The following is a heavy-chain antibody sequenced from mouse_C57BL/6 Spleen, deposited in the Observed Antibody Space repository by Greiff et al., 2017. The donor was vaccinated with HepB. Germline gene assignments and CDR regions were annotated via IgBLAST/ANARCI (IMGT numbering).Heavy chain of an antibody. V-gene: IGHV1-81*01. CDR3: ARMDYDWFAY. D-gene: IGHD2-4*01. Sequence: VKLQESGAELARPGASVKLSCKASGYTFTSYGISWVKQRTGQGLEWIGEIYPRSGNTYYNEKFKGKATLTADKSSSTAYMQLRSLTSEDSAVYFCARMDYDWFAYWGQGTLVTVSA. CDR1: GYTFTSYG. CDR2: IYPRSGNT. J-gene: IGHJ3*01.